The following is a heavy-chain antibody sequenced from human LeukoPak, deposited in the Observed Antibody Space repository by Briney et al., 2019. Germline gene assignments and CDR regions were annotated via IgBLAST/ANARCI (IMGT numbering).Heavy chain of an antibody. J-gene: IGHJ4*02. CDR1: GFTFSSYA. CDR2: ISYDGSNK. CDR3: ARGFEAHYGGNPGDY. D-gene: IGHD4-17*01. V-gene: IGHV3-30-3*01. Sequence: PGGSLRLSCAASGFTFSSYAMHWVRQAPGKGLEWVAVISYDGSNKYYADSVKGRFTISRDNSKNTLYLQMNSLRAEDTAVYYCARGFEAHYGGNPGDYWGQGTLVTVSS.